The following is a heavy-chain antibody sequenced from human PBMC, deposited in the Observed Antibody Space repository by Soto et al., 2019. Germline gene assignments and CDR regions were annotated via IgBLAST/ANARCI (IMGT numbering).Heavy chain of an antibody. V-gene: IGHV3-30-3*01. CDR2: MSYDGYSK. D-gene: IGHD6-19*01. Sequence: QVRLVESGGRVVQPGRSLRLSCAASGFSFSNYAMEWVRQAPGKGLEWVSLMSYDGYSKFYADSVKGRFTISRDNPNNTVYLQMNSLRPEDTALYFCARGPRMRVAGTVDYWGQGTLVTVSS. J-gene: IGHJ4*02. CDR3: ARGPRMRVAGTVDY. CDR1: GFSFSNYA.